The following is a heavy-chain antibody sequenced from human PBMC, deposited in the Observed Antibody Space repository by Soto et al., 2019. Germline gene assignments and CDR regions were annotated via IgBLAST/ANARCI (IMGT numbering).Heavy chain of an antibody. CDR2: ISSSGGTT. CDR1: GFTFSSYA. J-gene: IGHJ3*02. Sequence: PGGSLRLSCAASGFTFSSYAMSWVRQAPGKGLEWVSAISSSGGTTYYAESVKGRFTFSRDNSKNTLYLQMNSLRAEDTAVYYCAKTANGWFTAFDIWGQGTMVTVSS. V-gene: IGHV3-23*01. D-gene: IGHD6-19*01. CDR3: AKTANGWFTAFDI.